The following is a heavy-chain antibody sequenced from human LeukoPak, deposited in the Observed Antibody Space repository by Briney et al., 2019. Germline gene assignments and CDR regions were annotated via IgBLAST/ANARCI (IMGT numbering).Heavy chain of an antibody. CDR1: GGTFSSYA. CDR3: ARGSRGSWEDYFDY. CDR2: IIPIFGTA. Sequence: ASVKVSCKASGGTFSSYAISWVRQAPGQGLEWMGGIIPIFGTANYAQKFQGRVTITADESTSTAYMELSSLRSDDTAVYYCARGSRGSWEDYFDYWGQGTLVTVSS. V-gene: IGHV1-69*13. D-gene: IGHD1-26*01. J-gene: IGHJ4*02.